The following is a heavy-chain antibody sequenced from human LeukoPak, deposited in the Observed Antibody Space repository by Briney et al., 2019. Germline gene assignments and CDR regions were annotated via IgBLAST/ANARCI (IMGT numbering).Heavy chain of an antibody. CDR2: ITSSGSTI. CDR3: AKNDWSSSFYFDY. CDR1: GFTFSSYE. J-gene: IGHJ4*02. D-gene: IGHD3-9*01. Sequence: GSLRLSCAASGFTFSSYEMNWVRQAPGKGLEWVSYITSSGSTIYYADSVKGRFTISRDNAKNSLYLQMNSLRAEDTAVYYCAKNDWSSSFYFDYWGQGTLVTVSS. V-gene: IGHV3-48*03.